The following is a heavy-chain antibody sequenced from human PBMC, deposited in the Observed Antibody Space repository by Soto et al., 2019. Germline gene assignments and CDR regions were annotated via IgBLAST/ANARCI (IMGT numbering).Heavy chain of an antibody. CDR1: GGSISSGCYS. CDR2: IYHSGST. Sequence: LCLTCAVSGGSISSGCYSWSWILHPPGNCLEWIGYIYHSGSTYYNPSLKSRVTISVDRSKNQFSLKLSSVTAADTAVYYCARGSKEGYYYDSSGYYGNAFDIWGQGTMVTVSS. J-gene: IGHJ3*02. CDR3: ARGSKEGYYYDSSGYYGNAFDI. D-gene: IGHD3-22*01. V-gene: IGHV4-30-2*01.